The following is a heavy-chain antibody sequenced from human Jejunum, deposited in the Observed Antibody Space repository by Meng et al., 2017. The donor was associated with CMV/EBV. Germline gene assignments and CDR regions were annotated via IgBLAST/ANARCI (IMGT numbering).Heavy chain of an antibody. D-gene: IGHD3-3*01. V-gene: IGHV3-74*01. CDR1: GFSFSASV. CDR3: VKDFAWSIDF. Sequence: GRVVESGGGLFPPGGSLEFSWAASGFSFSASVMHWVRQDPGQGLVWVARINHDGTETIYRDSVRGRFTVSRDNTKNTVSVEMNSLRVEDTALYYCVKDFAWSIDFWGQGVLVTVSS. J-gene: IGHJ4*02. CDR2: INHDGTET.